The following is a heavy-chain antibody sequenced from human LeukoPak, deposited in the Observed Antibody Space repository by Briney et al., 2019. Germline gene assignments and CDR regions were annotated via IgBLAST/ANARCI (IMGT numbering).Heavy chain of an antibody. D-gene: IGHD2-2*01. Sequence: SQTLSLTCAISGDSVSSNSAAWNWIRQSPSRGLEWLGRTYYRSKWYNDYAVSVKSRITINPDTSKNQFSLQLNSVTPEDTAVYYCARSSVVVVPAAAYYYYGMDVWGQGTTVTVSS. CDR3: ARSSVVVVPAAAYYYYGMDV. J-gene: IGHJ6*02. CDR2: TYYRSKWYN. V-gene: IGHV6-1*01. CDR1: GDSVSSNSAA.